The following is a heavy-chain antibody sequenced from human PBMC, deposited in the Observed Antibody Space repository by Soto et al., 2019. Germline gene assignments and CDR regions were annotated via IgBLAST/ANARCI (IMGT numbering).Heavy chain of an antibody. J-gene: IGHJ6*03. D-gene: IGHD2-15*01. CDR2: IYPGDSDT. V-gene: IGHV5-51*01. CDR1: GYIFTSYW. CDR3: ERIRYQVRRYYYYYMGV. Sequence: PGESLKISCKGSGYIFTSYWIGWVRQMPGKGLEWMGIIYPGDSDTRYSPSFQGQVTISADKSISTAYLQWSSLKASDTAMYYCERIRYQVRRYYYYYMGVWGKGITVTVS.